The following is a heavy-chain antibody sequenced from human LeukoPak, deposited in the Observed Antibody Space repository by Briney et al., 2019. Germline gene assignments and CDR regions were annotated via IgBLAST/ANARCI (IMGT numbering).Heavy chain of an antibody. CDR1: GFALSDFW. V-gene: IGHV3-74*01. CDR3: ARGSYDIDY. CDR2: INTDGSVT. D-gene: IGHD1-26*01. J-gene: IGHJ4*02. Sequence: GGSLRLSCAASGFALSDFWMHWVRQGPGKGPEWVSHINTDGSVTTYADSVRGRFTISRDNAKDSLYLQMNSLRVEDTAVYYCARGSYDIDYWGQGTLVTVSS.